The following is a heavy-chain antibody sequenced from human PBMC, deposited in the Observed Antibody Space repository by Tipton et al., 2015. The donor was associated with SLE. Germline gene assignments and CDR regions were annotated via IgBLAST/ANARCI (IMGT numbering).Heavy chain of an antibody. V-gene: IGHV4-39*01. CDR3: ARLYASGSYYTDY. CDR1: GGYITSNNYY. Sequence: TLSLTCTVSGGYITSNNYYWGWIRQPPGKGLEWIGTVYYRGSSYYNPSLKSRATISVDTSKNHFSLKLSSVTAADTAVYFCARLYASGSYYTDYWGQGTLVTVSS. CDR2: VYYRGSS. D-gene: IGHD3-10*01. J-gene: IGHJ4*02.